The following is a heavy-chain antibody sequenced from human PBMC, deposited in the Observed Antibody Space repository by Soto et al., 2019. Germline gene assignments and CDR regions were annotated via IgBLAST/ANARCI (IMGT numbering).Heavy chain of an antibody. CDR2: IIPMFGTP. CDR3: ARDRDFGNYFDSAY. J-gene: IGHJ4*02. CDR1: GGTFDTYA. V-gene: IGHV1-69*01. D-gene: IGHD1-26*01. Sequence: QVQLVQSGAEVRKPGSSVKVSCKASGGTFDTYAVSWVRQAPGQGLEWMGGIIPMFGTPYYGQRLQGRVTISADESTDTAYMELSSLRSEDTAVYYCARDRDFGNYFDSAYWGQGTLVTVSS.